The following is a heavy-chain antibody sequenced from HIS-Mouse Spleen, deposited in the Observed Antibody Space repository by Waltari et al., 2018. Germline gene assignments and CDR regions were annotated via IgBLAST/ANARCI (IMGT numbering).Heavy chain of an antibody. Sequence: QVQLVESGGGVVQPGRSLRLSCAASGFTFSSYGMHWARQAPGKGAGWGEVIWYDGSNKYYADSVKGRFTISRDNSKNTLYLQMNSLRAEDTAVYYCAREAVHCSGGSCLGDYWGQGTLVTVSS. CDR1: GFTFSSYG. CDR3: AREAVHCSGGSCLGDY. J-gene: IGHJ4*02. CDR2: IWYDGSNK. D-gene: IGHD2-15*01. V-gene: IGHV3-33*01.